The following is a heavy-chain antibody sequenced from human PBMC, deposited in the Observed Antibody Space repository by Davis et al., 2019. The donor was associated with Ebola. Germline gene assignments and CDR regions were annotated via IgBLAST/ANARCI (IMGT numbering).Heavy chain of an antibody. V-gene: IGHV3-30-3*01. J-gene: IGHJ4*02. CDR2: ISYDGNYI. CDR1: GFTFSNYA. CDR3: ARSFHSGGIRTGFWDS. D-gene: IGHD2-15*01. Sequence: GESLKISCAVSGFTFSNYALHWVRQAPGKGLEWVAAISYDGNYIYYADSVRGRFTISREDSENTLYLQMNSLRAEDTALYYCARSFHSGGIRTGFWDSWGQGTLVTVSS.